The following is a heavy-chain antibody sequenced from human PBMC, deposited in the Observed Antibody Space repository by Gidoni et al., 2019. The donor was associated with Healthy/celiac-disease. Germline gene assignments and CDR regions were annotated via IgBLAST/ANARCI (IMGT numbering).Heavy chain of an antibody. V-gene: IGHV4-4*07. D-gene: IGHD6-19*01. J-gene: IGHJ2*01. CDR1: GGSISSYY. Sequence: QVQLQESGPGLVKPSETLSLTCTVSGGSISSYYWSWIRQPAGKGLEWIGRVYTRGSTNYNPSHKSRVTMSVDTSKNQFSLKLSSVTAADTAVYYCARVSGAVENWYFDLWGRGTLVTVSS. CDR2: VYTRGST. CDR3: ARVSGAVENWYFDL.